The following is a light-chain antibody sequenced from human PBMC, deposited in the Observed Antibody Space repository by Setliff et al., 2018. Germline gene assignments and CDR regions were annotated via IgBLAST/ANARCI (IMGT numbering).Light chain of an antibody. V-gene: IGLV3-21*02. J-gene: IGLJ1*01. Sequence: SYELSQPRSVSVAPGQTAKITCEGDNIEDRSVHWYQQKPGQAPVLVVYDDSDRPSGIPERFSGSNSGNTATLTIGRVEAGDEADYYCQVWDSGTDRHYVFGTGTKVTV. CDR1: NIEDRS. CDR2: DDS. CDR3: QVWDSGTDRHYV.